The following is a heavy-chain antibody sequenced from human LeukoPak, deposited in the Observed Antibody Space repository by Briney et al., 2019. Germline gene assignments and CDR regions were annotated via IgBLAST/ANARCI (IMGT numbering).Heavy chain of an antibody. CDR1: GFTFSSYW. CDR2: ISGDGSST. J-gene: IGHJ4*02. Sequence: PGGSLRLSCAASGFTFSSYWMHWVRQAPGKGLVWVSRISGDGSSTTYAESVKGRFTISRDNAKYTLYLQMNSLRAEDTAVYYCARELPFDYWGQGTLVTVSS. V-gene: IGHV3-74*01. CDR3: ARELPFDY.